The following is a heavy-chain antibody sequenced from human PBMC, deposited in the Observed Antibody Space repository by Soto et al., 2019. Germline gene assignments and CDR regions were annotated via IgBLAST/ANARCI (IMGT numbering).Heavy chain of an antibody. Sequence: GGSLRLSCAASGFPFSSYAMHWVRQAPGKGLEYVSAISSNGGGTYYADSVKGRFTISRDNSKNTLYLQMGSLRAEDMAVYYCARVFYDNGGYYYDYWGQGTLVTVSS. CDR2: ISSNGGGT. V-gene: IGHV3-64*02. CDR1: GFPFSSYA. D-gene: IGHD3-22*01. CDR3: ARVFYDNGGYYYDY. J-gene: IGHJ4*02.